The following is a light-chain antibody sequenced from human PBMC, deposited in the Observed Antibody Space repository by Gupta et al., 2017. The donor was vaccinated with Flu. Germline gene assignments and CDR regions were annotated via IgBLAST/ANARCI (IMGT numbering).Light chain of an antibody. V-gene: IGKV2-28*01. J-gene: IGKJ2*02. CDR2: LGS. CDR1: QSRLHSNGYKH. CDR3: SQTLETPRN. Sequence: DIVMTQSPLSLPVTPGEPASISCRSSQSRLHSNGYKHLDWYLQKPGQSPQLLLYLGSMRAYEVPHRHSDCQSVWDITLKIRRGAGEDVVVYYCSQTLETPRNFGEGTKVEI.